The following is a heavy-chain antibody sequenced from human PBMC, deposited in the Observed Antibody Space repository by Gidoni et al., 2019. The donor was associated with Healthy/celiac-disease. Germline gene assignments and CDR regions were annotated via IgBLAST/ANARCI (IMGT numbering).Heavy chain of an antibody. CDR3: ARHSRGVVITPFVDY. V-gene: IGHV5-51*01. D-gene: IGHD3-3*01. J-gene: IGHJ4*02. CDR1: GYSFTSYW. Sequence: EVQLVQSGAEVNKPGESLKVSCKGSGYSFTSYWIGWVRQMPGKGLEWMGIIYPGDSDTRYSPSFQGQVTISADKSISTAYLQWSSLKASDTAMYYCARHSRGVVITPFVDYWGQGTLVTVSS. CDR2: IYPGDSDT.